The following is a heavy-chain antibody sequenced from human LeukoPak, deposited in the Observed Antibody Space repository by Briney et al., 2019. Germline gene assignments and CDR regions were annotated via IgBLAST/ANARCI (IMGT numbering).Heavy chain of an antibody. CDR2: IYTSGIT. Sequence: GGSLRLSCAVSGFTVSSNFMSWVRQAPGKGPEWVSVIYTSGITYYADSVRGRFTISRDNSKSTLYLQMDSLTAEDTAVYYCAREDAGGTYSFDYWGQGTLVTVSS. J-gene: IGHJ4*02. V-gene: IGHV3-66*01. D-gene: IGHD1-26*01. CDR1: GFTVSSNF. CDR3: AREDAGGTYSFDY.